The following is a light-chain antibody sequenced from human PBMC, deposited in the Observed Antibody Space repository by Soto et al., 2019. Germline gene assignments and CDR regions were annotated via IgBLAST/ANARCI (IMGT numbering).Light chain of an antibody. CDR2: EGS. J-gene: IGLJ1*01. V-gene: IGLV2-23*01. CDR3: CSYAGNSIFYV. Sequence: QSVLTQPASVSGSPGQSITISCTGTSSDVGSYDLVSWYQQHPGKAPKLMINEGSKRPSGVSNRFSGSKSGNTASLTISGLQAEDEADYYCCSYAGNSIFYVFGTGTKLTVL. CDR1: SSDVGSYDL.